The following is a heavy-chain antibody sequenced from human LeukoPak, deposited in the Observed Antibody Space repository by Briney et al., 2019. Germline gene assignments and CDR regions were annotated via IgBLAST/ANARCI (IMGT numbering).Heavy chain of an antibody. Sequence: PSETLSLTCTVSGGSISSYYWSWIRQPAGEGLEWIGRVYSSGSTNYNPALKSRVTMAVDTSKNQFSLKLSSVTAADTAVYYCARLEARIAAATVHYWGQGTLVTVSS. V-gene: IGHV4-4*07. D-gene: IGHD6-13*01. J-gene: IGHJ4*02. CDR3: ARLEARIAAATVHY. CDR2: VYSSGST. CDR1: GGSISSYY.